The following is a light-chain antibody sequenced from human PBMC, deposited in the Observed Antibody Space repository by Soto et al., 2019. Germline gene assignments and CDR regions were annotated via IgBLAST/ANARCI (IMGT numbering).Light chain of an antibody. Sequence: DFQMTQSPSPLSAAIGDRVTITCQASQDISNYLNWYQQKPGKAPKLLIYDASNLETGVPSRFSGSGSGTDFTFTISSLQPEDIATYYCQQYDNLVTFGGGTKVEIK. V-gene: IGKV1-33*01. CDR1: QDISNY. CDR3: QQYDNLVT. J-gene: IGKJ4*01. CDR2: DAS.